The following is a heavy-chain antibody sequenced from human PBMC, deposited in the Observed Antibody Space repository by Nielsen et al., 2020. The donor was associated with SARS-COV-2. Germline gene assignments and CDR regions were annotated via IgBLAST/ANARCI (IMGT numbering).Heavy chain of an antibody. CDR2: ISGRGGST. CDR3: AKGNAMIVVGMTFDY. CDR1: GFTFNDYA. D-gene: IGHD3-22*01. J-gene: IGHJ4*02. V-gene: IGHV3-23*01. Sequence: GALKISCAASGFTFNDYAMSWVRQAPGKGLEWVSTISGRGGSTYYADSVKGRFTISRDNSKNTLSLQMNSLSAEDTAVYYCAKGNAMIVVGMTFDYWGQGTLVTVSS.